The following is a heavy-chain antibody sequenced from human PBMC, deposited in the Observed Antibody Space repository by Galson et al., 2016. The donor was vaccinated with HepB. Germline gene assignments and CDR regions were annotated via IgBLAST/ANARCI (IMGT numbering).Heavy chain of an antibody. CDR1: GITVSRNY. V-gene: IGHV3-66*01. CDR2: IYSHGNT. CDR3: ARGLSTGSLWARIPGGLGRNYFDP. J-gene: IGHJ5*02. D-gene: IGHD2-21*01. Sequence: SLRLSCAASGITVSRNYMSWVRQAPGKGLEWVSIIYSHGNTYYADSVKGRFTISRDDSKNTLFLQMDSLRVEDTAVYYCARGLSTGSLWARIPGGLGRNYFDPWGQGTLVTVSS.